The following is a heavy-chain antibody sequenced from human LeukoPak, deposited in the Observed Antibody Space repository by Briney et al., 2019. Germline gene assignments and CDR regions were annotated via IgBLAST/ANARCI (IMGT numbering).Heavy chain of an antibody. CDR3: ARVRDGYNYWSAFDI. CDR1: GFTFSSYS. CDR2: ISSSSSYI. D-gene: IGHD5-24*01. J-gene: IGHJ3*02. Sequence: GGSLRLSCAASGFTFSSYSMNWVRQAPGKGLEWVSSISSSSSYIYYADSVKGRFTISRDNSKNTLYLQMNSLRAEDTAVYYCARVRDGYNYWSAFDIWGQGTMVTVSS. V-gene: IGHV3-21*01.